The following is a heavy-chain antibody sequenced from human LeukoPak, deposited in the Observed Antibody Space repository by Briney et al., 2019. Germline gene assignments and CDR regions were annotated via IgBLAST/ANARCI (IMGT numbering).Heavy chain of an antibody. Sequence: PGGSLRLSCAASGFTFSSYAMHWVRQAAGKGLEWVTIISYDGTNKYYADSVKGRFTISRDNSKNTLYLQMNSLRTEDTAVYYCARGSWRLVRGAASFEYWGQGTLVTVSS. D-gene: IGHD3-10*01. J-gene: IGHJ4*02. CDR3: ARGSWRLVRGAASFEY. CDR2: ISYDGTNK. CDR1: GFTFSSYA. V-gene: IGHV3-30-3*01.